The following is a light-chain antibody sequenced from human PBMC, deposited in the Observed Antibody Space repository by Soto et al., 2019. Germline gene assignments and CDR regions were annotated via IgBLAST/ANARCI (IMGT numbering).Light chain of an antibody. CDR3: SSYAGTNNVI. Sequence: QSVLTQPPSASGSPGQSVTISCAGSTGDIGTYDHVSWYQQHPGKAPKLLTYEVTKRPPGVPARFSGSKSANTASLTISGLQADDEADYYCSSYAGTNNVIFGGGTKVTVL. CDR2: EVT. V-gene: IGLV2-8*01. CDR1: TGDIGTYDH. J-gene: IGLJ2*01.